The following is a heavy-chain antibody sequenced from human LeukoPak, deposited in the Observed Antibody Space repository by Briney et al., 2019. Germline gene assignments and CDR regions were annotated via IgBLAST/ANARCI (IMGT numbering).Heavy chain of an antibody. J-gene: IGHJ4*02. V-gene: IGHV4-39*01. CDR1: GGSISSSSYY. D-gene: IGHD3-22*01. CDR3: ASSQGYYYDSSGYVDY. Sequence: PSETLSLTCTVSGGSISSSSYYWGWIRQPPGKGLEWIGSIYYSGSTYYNPSLKSRVTISVDTSKNQFSLKLSSVTAADTAVYYCASSQGYYYDSSGYVDYWGQGTLVTVSS. CDR2: IYYSGST.